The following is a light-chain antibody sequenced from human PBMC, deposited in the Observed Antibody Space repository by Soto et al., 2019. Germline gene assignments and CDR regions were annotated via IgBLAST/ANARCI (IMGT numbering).Light chain of an antibody. CDR2: WAS. CDR3: QQYYSTPCT. V-gene: IGKV4-1*01. J-gene: IGKJ1*01. Sequence: DIVMTKSQDSLAVSLGERATINCKSSQSVLYSSNNKNYLAWYQQKPGQPPKLLIYWASTRESGVPDRFSGSGSGTDFTLTISSLQAEDVAVYYCQQYYSTPCTFGQGTKVEIK. CDR1: QSVLYSSNNKNY.